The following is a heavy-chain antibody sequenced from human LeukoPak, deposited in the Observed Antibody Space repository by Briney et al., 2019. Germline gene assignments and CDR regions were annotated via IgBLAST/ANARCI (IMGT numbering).Heavy chain of an antibody. CDR2: IYSGGST. J-gene: IGHJ2*01. Sequence: ETLSLTCAVYGGSFSGYYWSWVRQAPGKGLEWVSVIYSGGSTYYADSVKGRFTISRDNSKNTLYLQMNSLRAEDTAVYYCARVAGYSSGWNYWYFDLWGRGTLVTVSS. CDR3: ARVAGYSSGWNYWYFDL. CDR1: GGSFSGYY. D-gene: IGHD6-19*01. V-gene: IGHV3-53*01.